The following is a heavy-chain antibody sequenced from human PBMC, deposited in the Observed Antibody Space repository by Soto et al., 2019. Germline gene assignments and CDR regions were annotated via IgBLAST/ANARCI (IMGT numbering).Heavy chain of an antibody. CDR3: ARLGLFDY. Sequence: GGSLRLSCAASGFTFSDYYMSWIRQAPGQGQEWISYISGSGSTMYYADSVKGRFTISRDNAKGSVYLQISGLRAEDTAVYYCARLGLFDYWGQGILGSVS. D-gene: IGHD2-21*02. CDR1: GFTFSDYY. CDR2: ISGSGSTM. V-gene: IGHV3-11*01. J-gene: IGHJ4*02.